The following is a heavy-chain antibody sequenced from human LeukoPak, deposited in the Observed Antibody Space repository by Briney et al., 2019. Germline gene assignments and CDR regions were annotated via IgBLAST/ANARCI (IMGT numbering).Heavy chain of an antibody. D-gene: IGHD5-18*01. J-gene: IGHJ4*02. CDR2: ISGSGGST. Sequence: QSGGSLRLSCAASGFTVSSNYMSWVRQAPGKGLEWVSAISGSGGSTYYADSVKGRFTISRDNSKNTLYLQMNSLRAEDTAVYYCAKEAVEYSYGYDYFDYWGQGTLVTVPS. V-gene: IGHV3-23*01. CDR3: AKEAVEYSYGYDYFDY. CDR1: GFTVSSNY.